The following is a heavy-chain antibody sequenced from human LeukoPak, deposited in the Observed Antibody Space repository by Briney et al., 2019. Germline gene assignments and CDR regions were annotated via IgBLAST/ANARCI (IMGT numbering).Heavy chain of an antibody. CDR2: IYPGDSDT. D-gene: IGHD5-18*01. CDR3: ARQDTAMVTRPFDY. Sequence: GEFLKISCKGSGYRFTSYWIGWVRQMPGKGLEWMGIIYPGDSDTRYSPSFQGQVTISADKSISTAYLQWSSLKASDTAMYYCARQDTAMVTRPFDYWGQGTLVTVSS. CDR1: GYRFTSYW. J-gene: IGHJ4*02. V-gene: IGHV5-51*01.